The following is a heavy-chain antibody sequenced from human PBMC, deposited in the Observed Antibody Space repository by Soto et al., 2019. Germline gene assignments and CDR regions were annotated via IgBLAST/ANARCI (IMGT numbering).Heavy chain of an antibody. Sequence: GGSLRLSCAASGFTFSSYAMHWVRQAPGKGLEWVAVIPYDGSNKYYADSVKGRFTISRDNSKNTLYLQMNSLRAEDTAVYYCARDLDYDSSGYYPDAFDIWGQGTMVTVS. CDR1: GFTFSSYA. CDR3: ARDLDYDSSGYYPDAFDI. D-gene: IGHD3-22*01. J-gene: IGHJ3*02. CDR2: IPYDGSNK. V-gene: IGHV3-30-3*01.